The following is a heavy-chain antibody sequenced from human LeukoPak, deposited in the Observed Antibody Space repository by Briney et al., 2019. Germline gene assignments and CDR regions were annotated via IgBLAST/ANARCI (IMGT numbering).Heavy chain of an antibody. V-gene: IGHV3-74*01. D-gene: IGHD3-16*02. CDR2: ITPDGSST. CDR1: GFTFSNND. Sequence: PGGSLRLSCAASGFTFSNNDMHWVRQAPGKGLVWVSGITPDGSSTRYVDSVKGRFTISRDNAKNTLYLQMNSLRTEDTAVYYWARGVVVTATSWNDYWGQGTLVTVSS. J-gene: IGHJ4*02. CDR3: ARGVVVTATSWNDY.